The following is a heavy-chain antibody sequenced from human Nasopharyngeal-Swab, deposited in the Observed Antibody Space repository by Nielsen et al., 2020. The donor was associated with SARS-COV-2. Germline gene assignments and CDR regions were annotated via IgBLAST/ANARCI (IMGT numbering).Heavy chain of an antibody. Sequence: GESLKISCAASGFTFSSYSMNWVRQAPGKGLEWVSSISSSSSYIYYADSVKGRFTISRDNSKNTLYLQMNSLRAEDTAVYYCAKERYYYDSSGYLLYYWGQGTLVTVSS. CDR1: GFTFSSYS. V-gene: IGHV3-21*04. J-gene: IGHJ4*02. D-gene: IGHD3-22*01. CDR2: ISSSSSYI. CDR3: AKERYYYDSSGYLLYY.